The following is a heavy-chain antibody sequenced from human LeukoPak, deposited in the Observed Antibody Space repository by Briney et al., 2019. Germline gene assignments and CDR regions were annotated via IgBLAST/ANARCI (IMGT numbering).Heavy chain of an antibody. CDR3: ARGRELTPVYY. Sequence: GGSLGLSCAASGFTVSSNYMSWVRQAPGKGLEWVSVIYSGGSTYYADSVKGRFTISRDNSKNTLYLQMNSLRAEDTAVYYCARGRELTPVYYWGQGTLVTVSS. CDR2: IYSGGST. V-gene: IGHV3-66*02. CDR1: GFTVSSNY. D-gene: IGHD1-26*01. J-gene: IGHJ4*02.